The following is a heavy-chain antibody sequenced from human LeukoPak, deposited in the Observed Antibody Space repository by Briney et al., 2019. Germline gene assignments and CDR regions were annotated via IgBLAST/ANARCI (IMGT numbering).Heavy chain of an antibody. CDR2: ISYDGSNK. Sequence: GGSLRLSCAASGFTFSSYGMHWVRQAPGKGLEGVAVISYDGSNKYYADSVKGRFTISRDNSKNTLYLQMNSLRAEDTAVYYCAKATPGSYYGMDVWGQGTTVTVSS. CDR3: AKATPGSYYGMDV. D-gene: IGHD6-19*01. J-gene: IGHJ6*02. CDR1: GFTFSSYG. V-gene: IGHV3-30*18.